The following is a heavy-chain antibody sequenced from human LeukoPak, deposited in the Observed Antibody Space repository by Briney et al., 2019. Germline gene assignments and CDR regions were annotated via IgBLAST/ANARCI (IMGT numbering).Heavy chain of an antibody. CDR2: INHSGST. J-gene: IGHJ3*02. CDR1: GGSFSGYY. V-gene: IGHV4-34*01. D-gene: IGHD3-10*01. Sequence: PSETLSLTCAVYGGSFSGYYWSWIRQPPGKGLEWIGEINHSGSTNYNPSLKSRVTISVDTSKNQFSLKLNSVTAADTAVYYCARRHHSVAFDIWGQGTMVTVSS. CDR3: ARRHHSVAFDI.